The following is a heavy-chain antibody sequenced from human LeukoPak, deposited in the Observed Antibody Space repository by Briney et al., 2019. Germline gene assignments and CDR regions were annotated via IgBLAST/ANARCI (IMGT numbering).Heavy chain of an antibody. D-gene: IGHD6-13*01. CDR2: IFHSGTT. Sequence: SETLSLTCTVSGGSVSSSSFHWGWIRQPPGKGLEWLGSIFHSGTTYYNPSLKSRVSISVDTSKNQFSLKVRSVTAADTAVYYCARYESAAGFFGYWGQGTLVTVSS. V-gene: IGHV4-39*01. CDR3: ARYESAAGFFGY. CDR1: GGSVSSSSFH. J-gene: IGHJ4*02.